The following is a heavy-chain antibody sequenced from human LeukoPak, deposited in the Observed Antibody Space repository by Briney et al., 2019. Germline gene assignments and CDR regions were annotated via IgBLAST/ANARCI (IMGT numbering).Heavy chain of an antibody. D-gene: IGHD2-21*01. Sequence: GDSVKISCKGSEYRFNSYWIGWVRQMPGKGLEWMGIIYPGVSDTTYRPSIQGQVTISADKSIITAYLKWSSLKASDTAMYYCARHYGGGEYYYRMDVWGQGTTVTVSS. CDR1: EYRFNSYW. J-gene: IGHJ6*02. V-gene: IGHV5-51*01. CDR3: ARHYGGGEYYYRMDV. CDR2: IYPGVSDT.